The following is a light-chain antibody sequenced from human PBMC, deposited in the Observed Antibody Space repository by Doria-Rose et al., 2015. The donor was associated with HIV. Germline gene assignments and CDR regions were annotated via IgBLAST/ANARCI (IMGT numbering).Light chain of an antibody. CDR1: QSFSSTY. Sequence: TQSPGTLSLSPGERATLSCRASQSFSSTYLAWYQQKPGRAPSLFIYDGSTKATGIPDRFSASGSVTDFTLAINRLEPEDFALYYCRQYGTSWTFGQGTKVEI. V-gene: IGKV3-20*01. J-gene: IGKJ1*01. CDR2: DGS. CDR3: RQYGTSWT.